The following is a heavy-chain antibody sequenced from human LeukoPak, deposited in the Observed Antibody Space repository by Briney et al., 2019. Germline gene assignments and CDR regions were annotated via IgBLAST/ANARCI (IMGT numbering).Heavy chain of an antibody. Sequence: SGTLSLTCTVSGAPITRYYWSWIRQPPGKGLEWIGYIYYTGSANYNPSLKSRVSISVDTSKNQFSLRLSSVTAADTAVYYCARQSLGYVDYWGQGSRVTVSS. CDR2: IYYTGSA. V-gene: IGHV4-59*08. J-gene: IGHJ4*02. CDR1: GAPITRYY. D-gene: IGHD2-15*01. CDR3: ARQSLGYVDY.